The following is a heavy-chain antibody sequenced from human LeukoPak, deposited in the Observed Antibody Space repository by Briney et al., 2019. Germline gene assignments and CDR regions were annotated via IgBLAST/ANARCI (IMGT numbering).Heavy chain of an antibody. CDR2: IHTSGTT. J-gene: IGHJ4*02. V-gene: IGHV4-4*07. CDR3: AREGGQERYFDY. CDR1: GGSISSNY. Sequence: SETLSLTCTVSGGSISSNYWTWIRQPAGKGLEWIGRIHTSGTTNYNPSLKSRVTMSIGTSKNQFSLNMTSVTAADTAVYYCAREGGQERYFDYWGQGTLVTVSS.